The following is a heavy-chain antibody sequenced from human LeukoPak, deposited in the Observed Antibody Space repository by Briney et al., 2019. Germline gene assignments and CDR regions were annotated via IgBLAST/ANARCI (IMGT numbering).Heavy chain of an antibody. V-gene: IGHV1-69*13. D-gene: IGHD2-2*01. J-gene: IGHJ4*02. CDR2: IIPIFGTA. Sequence: SVKVSCKASGGTFSSYAISWVRQAPGQGLEWMGGIIPIFGTANYAQKFQGRVTITADESTSTTYMELSSLRSEDTAVYYCARVGCSSTSCPPRGWGQGTLVTVSS. CDR3: ARVGCSSTSCPPRG. CDR1: GGTFSSYA.